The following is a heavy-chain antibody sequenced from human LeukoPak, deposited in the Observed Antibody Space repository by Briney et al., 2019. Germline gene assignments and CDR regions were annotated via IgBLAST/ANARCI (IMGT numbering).Heavy chain of an antibody. D-gene: IGHD3-16*02. Sequence: GESLKISCKGSGYSFTSYWIGWVRQMPGKGLEWMGIIYPGDSDTRYSPSFQGQVTISADKSISTAYLQWSSLKASDTAMYYCARRRVWGSYRLPSPPNWYDPWGQGTLVTVSS. CDR3: ARRRVWGSYRLPSPPNWYDP. V-gene: IGHV5-51*01. J-gene: IGHJ5*02. CDR1: GYSFTSYW. CDR2: IYPGDSDT.